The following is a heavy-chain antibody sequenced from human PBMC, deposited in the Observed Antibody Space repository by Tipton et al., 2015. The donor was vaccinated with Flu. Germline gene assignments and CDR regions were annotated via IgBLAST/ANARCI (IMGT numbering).Heavy chain of an antibody. V-gene: IGHV3-9*01. CDR1: GFTFEQYD. Sequence: SLRLSCAASGFTFEQYDMHWVRQAPGKGLEWVSGIGWDTTTRGYADSVQGRFIISRDNRKSSLYLQMNSLTPEDTALYFCAKGTYTDNHYHYGMDVWGQGTTVIVSS. D-gene: IGHD3-9*01. CDR3: AKGTYTDNHYHYGMDV. J-gene: IGHJ6*02. CDR2: IGWDTTTR.